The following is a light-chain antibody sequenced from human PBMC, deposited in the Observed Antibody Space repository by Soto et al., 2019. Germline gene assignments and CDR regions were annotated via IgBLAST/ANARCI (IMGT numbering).Light chain of an antibody. CDR3: QQGHSKPIT. V-gene: IGKV1-39*01. J-gene: IGKJ5*01. Sequence: DIQMTQSPSSLSASVVDRVTITCRTSETISTYVNWYQKKPGKAPKLLIYAASSLQSGVTSRFSESGSGTVFTLTVSSLQPEDIANYYCQQGHSKPITIGHGTQLDIK. CDR2: AAS. CDR1: ETISTY.